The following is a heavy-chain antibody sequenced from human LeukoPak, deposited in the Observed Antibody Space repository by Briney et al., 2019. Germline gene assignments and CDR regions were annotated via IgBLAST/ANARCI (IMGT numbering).Heavy chain of an antibody. D-gene: IGHD6-19*01. Sequence: SLSLSCAATGFTFSTYSMDCIRQAPRKQPKMLAVISYNAKDKYYVDSVKGRFTISRDNSRNSLFLQMDSLRTEDTSVYYCARDGGYGSGLYFQHWGQGTLVTVSS. CDR2: ISYNAKDK. V-gene: IGHV3-30*04. CDR1: GFTFSTYS. J-gene: IGHJ1*01. CDR3: ARDGGYGSGLYFQH.